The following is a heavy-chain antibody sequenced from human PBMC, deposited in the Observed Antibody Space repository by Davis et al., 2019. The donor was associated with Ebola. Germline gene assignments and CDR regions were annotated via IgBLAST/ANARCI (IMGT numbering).Heavy chain of an antibody. Sequence: GESLKISCAASGFTFSSYWMSWVRQAPGKGLEWVANIKQDGSEKYYADSVKGRFTISRDNSKNTLYLQMNSLRAEDTAVYYCAKVFYGSGSYYGDYYYYYGMDVWGKGTTVTVSS. V-gene: IGHV3-7*01. CDR2: IKQDGSEK. CDR1: GFTFSSYW. J-gene: IGHJ6*04. CDR3: AKVFYGSGSYYGDYYYYYGMDV. D-gene: IGHD3-10*01.